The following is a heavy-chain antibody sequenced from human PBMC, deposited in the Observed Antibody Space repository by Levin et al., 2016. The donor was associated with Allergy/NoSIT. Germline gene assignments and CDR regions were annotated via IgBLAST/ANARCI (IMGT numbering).Heavy chain of an antibody. Sequence: GGSLRLSCAGSGFTFRTYWMHWVRQAPGKGLEWVSYVNSDGSSTNYAASVKGRFTISRDNAKNTLYLQMHSLRAEDTAVYYCAREGRPYDTSGYYRYGMDVWGQGTTVTVSS. D-gene: IGHD3-22*01. CDR1: GFTFRTYW. V-gene: IGHV3-74*01. J-gene: IGHJ6*02. CDR2: VNSDGSST. CDR3: AREGRPYDTSGYYRYGMDV.